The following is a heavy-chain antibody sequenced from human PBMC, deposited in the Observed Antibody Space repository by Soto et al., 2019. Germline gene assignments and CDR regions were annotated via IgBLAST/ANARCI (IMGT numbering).Heavy chain of an antibody. CDR1: GFTFSSYY. CDR3: ARGEHTIFGVAAHHDAFDI. CDR2: INPGGSDT. J-gene: IGHJ3*02. D-gene: IGHD3-3*01. Sequence: GSLGLSCAASGFTFSSYYMHWFRQAPGKGPVWVSYINPGGSDTRCSDSVKGRFTISRDNAKNSVYLQMNSLRAEDTAVYYCARGEHTIFGVAAHHDAFDIWGQGTMVNVSS. V-gene: IGHV3-74*01.